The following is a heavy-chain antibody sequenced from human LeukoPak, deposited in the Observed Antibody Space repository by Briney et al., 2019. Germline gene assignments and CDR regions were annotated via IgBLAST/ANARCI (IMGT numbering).Heavy chain of an antibody. D-gene: IGHD3-22*01. CDR1: GFTFSNYG. V-gene: IGHV3-30*18. Sequence: GGSLRLSCAASGFTFSNYGMHWVRQAPGKGLEWVAVISYDGSNKYYADSVKGRFTISRDNSKNTLYLQMNSLRAEDTAVYYCAKAGDYDSSGYYYEHAFDIWGQGTMVTVSS. J-gene: IGHJ3*02. CDR2: ISYDGSNK. CDR3: AKAGDYDSSGYYYEHAFDI.